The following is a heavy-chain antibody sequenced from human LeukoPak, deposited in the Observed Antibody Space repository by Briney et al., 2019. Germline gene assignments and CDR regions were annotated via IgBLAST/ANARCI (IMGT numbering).Heavy chain of an antibody. V-gene: IGHV3-23*01. CDR2: ISGSGGST. J-gene: IGHJ4*02. CDR1: GFTFSSYA. D-gene: IGHD3-10*01. Sequence: AGGSLRLSCAASGFTFSSYAMSWVRQAPGKGLEWVSAISGSGGSTYYADSVKGRFTISRDNSKNTLYLQMNSLRAEDTAVYYCAKGTKMVRGVIPNDYWGQGTLVTVSS. CDR3: AKGTKMVRGVIPNDY.